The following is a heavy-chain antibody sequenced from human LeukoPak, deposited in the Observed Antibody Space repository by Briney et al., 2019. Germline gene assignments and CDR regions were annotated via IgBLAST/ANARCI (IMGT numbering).Heavy chain of an antibody. CDR3: ATASCSSTSCYTGRWFDP. J-gene: IGHJ5*02. CDR2: FDPEDGET. Sequence: ASVKVSCKVSGYTLTELSMHWVRQAPGKGLEWMGGFDPEDGETIYAQKFQGRVTMTEDTSTDTAYMELSSLRSEDTAVYYCATASCSSTSCYTGRWFDPWGQGALVTVSS. V-gene: IGHV1-24*01. D-gene: IGHD2-2*02. CDR1: GYTLTELS.